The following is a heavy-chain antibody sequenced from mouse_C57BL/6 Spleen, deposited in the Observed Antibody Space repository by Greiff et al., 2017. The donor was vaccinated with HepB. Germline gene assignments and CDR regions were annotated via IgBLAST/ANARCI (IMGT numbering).Heavy chain of an antibody. CDR1: GFNIKDYY. Sequence: VQLQQSGAELVKPGASVKLSCTASGFNIKDYYMHWVKQRTEQGLEWIGRIDPEDGETKYAPNFQGKATITADTSSNTAYLQLSSLTSEDTAVYYCAREEIRSWFAYWGQGTLVTVSA. CDR2: IDPEDGET. J-gene: IGHJ3*01. V-gene: IGHV14-2*01. CDR3: AREEIRSWFAY.